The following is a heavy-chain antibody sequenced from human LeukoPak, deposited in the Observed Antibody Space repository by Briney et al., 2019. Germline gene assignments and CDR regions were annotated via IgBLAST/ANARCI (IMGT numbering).Heavy chain of an antibody. J-gene: IGHJ4*02. Sequence: GGSLRLSCAASGFAITDHHMDWVRQAPGKGMEWVGRSQTTKPNSCTTEYAASVKGRFTISRDDSKNSLYLQLNSLKTEDTAVYYSVRVVTTSSGWYHFDNWGQGTLVTVCS. V-gene: IGHV3-72*01. CDR3: VRVVTTSSGWYHFDN. D-gene: IGHD6-13*01. CDR1: GFAITDHH. CDR2: SQTTKPNSCTT.